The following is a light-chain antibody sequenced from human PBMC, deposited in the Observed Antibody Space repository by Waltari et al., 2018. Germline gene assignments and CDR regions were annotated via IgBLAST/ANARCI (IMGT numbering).Light chain of an antibody. CDR1: SRAVGDYDW. Sequence: QSALTQPASVSGSPGQSITISCTGTSRAVGDYDWVSWYQQHPGKAPKVVIFDFSSRPSGVYNRFSGSKSGNTASLTISGLQAEDEADYYCTSYTSRHSLVFGTGTKVTVL. CDR3: TSYTSRHSLV. J-gene: IGLJ1*01. CDR2: DFS. V-gene: IGLV2-14*03.